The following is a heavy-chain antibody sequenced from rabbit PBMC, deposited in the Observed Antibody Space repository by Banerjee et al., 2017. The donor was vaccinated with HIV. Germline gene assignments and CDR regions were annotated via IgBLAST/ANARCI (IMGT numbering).Heavy chain of an antibody. CDR3: ARDFNL. V-gene: IGHV1S45*01. CDR2: IGTGSGSI. J-gene: IGHJ4*01. Sequence: QEQLEESGGDLVKPEGSLTLTCTASGFSFSSRYWICWVRQAPGKGLEWIACIGTGSGSIYAASWAKGRFTISKTSSTTVTLQMTSLTAADTATYFCARDFNLWGPGTLVTVS. CDR1: GFSFSSRYW.